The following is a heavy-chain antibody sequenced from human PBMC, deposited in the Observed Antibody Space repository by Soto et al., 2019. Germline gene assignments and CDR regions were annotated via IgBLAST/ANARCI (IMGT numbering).Heavy chain of an antibody. CDR3: ARGGYYFYMDV. CDR1: GGSISISNW. J-gene: IGHJ6*03. D-gene: IGHD1-26*01. V-gene: IGHV4-4*02. Sequence: QVQLQESGPGLVKPSETLSLTCAVSGGSISISNWWSWVRQTPGKGLEWIGQIQHSGSTNYSPSLTSRVTISVDKSKNQFSLKMNSVTAADTAVYYCARGGYYFYMDVWGKGTTVTVSS. CDR2: IQHSGST.